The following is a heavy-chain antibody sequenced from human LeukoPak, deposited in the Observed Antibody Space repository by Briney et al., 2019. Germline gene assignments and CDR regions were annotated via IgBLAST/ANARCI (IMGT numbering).Heavy chain of an antibody. Sequence: ASVKVSCKASGYTFTSYGISWVRQAPGQGLEWMGWISAYNGNTNYAQKLQGRVTMTTDTSTSTAYMELRSLRSDDTAVYYCAREDSGYDSSGSDYWGQGTLVTVSS. D-gene: IGHD3-22*01. CDR2: ISAYNGNT. CDR1: GYTFTSYG. V-gene: IGHV1-18*01. J-gene: IGHJ4*02. CDR3: AREDSGYDSSGSDY.